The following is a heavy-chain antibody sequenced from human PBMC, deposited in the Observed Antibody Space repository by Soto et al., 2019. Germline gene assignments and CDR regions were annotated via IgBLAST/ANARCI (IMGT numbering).Heavy chain of an antibody. J-gene: IGHJ4*02. V-gene: IGHV3-23*01. D-gene: IGHD3-22*01. CDR3: AKGYGGDTYYYDSSGYFWDY. CDR2: VSGSGGST. Sequence: GGSLRLSCAACGFTFSSYAMSWVRQAPGKXLEWVSAVSGSGGSTYYADSVKGRFTISRDNSKNTLYLQMNSLRAEDTAVYYCAKGYGGDTYYYDSSGYFWDYWGQGTLVTVSS. CDR1: GFTFSSYA.